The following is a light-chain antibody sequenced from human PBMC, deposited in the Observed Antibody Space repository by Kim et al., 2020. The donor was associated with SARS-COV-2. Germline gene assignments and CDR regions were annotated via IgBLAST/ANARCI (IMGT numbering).Light chain of an antibody. CDR1: SGHSTYA. J-gene: IGLJ3*02. CDR2: VNSDGSH. CDR3: QTWGTGIWV. V-gene: IGLV4-69*01. Sequence: QLVLTQSPSASASLGASVKLTCTLSSGHSTYAIAWHQQQPEKGPRYLMKVNSDGSHIKGDGIPDRFSGSSSGAERYLTISSLQSEDEADYYCQTWGTGIWVFGGGTQLTDL.